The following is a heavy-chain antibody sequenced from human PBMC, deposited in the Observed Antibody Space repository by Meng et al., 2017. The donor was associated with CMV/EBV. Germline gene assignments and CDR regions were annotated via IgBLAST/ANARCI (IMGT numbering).Heavy chain of an antibody. CDR2: ISSSGSTI. CDR3: ARAEDLRFEYYYGMDV. J-gene: IGHJ6*02. D-gene: IGHD3-3*01. V-gene: IGHV3-48*03. Sequence: GEPLKISCAASGFTFSSYEMNWVRQAPGKGLEWVSYISSSGSTIYYADSVKGRFTISRDNAKNSLYLQMNSLRAEDTAVYYCARAEDLRFEYYYGMDVWGQGTTVTVSS. CDR1: GFTFSSYE.